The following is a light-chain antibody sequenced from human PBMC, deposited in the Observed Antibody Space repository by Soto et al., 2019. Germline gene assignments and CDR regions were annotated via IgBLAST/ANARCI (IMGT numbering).Light chain of an antibody. V-gene: IGKV1-5*03. J-gene: IGKJ2*02. CDR2: RTS. Sequence: DIQLTQSPSTLAASVGDRITITCRASETINSYLAWYQHKAGTAPKLLISRTSDLESGVPSRFSGSGSGTEFTLTITSLQPEDFATYYCQKCKGSCTFGQGTKLEIK. CDR3: QKCKGSCT. CDR1: ETINSY.